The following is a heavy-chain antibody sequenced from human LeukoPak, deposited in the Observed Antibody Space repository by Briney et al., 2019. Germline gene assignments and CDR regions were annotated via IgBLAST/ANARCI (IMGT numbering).Heavy chain of an antibody. V-gene: IGHV3-11*04. CDR1: GFTFSNFY. D-gene: IGHD2-21*02. J-gene: IGHJ4*02. CDR3: ARAATVTAESAFGY. CDR2: ITNSGSAV. Sequence: GGSLRLSCAASGFTFSNFYMTWIRQAPGKGLEWVSYITNSGSAVEYADSVKGRFTMSRDNGQNSLYLQMGSLRTEDMAVYYCARAATVTAESAFGYWGQGTLVSVSS.